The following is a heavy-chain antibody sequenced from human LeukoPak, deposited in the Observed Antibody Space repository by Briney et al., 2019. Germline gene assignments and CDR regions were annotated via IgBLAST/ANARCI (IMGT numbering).Heavy chain of an antibody. Sequence: PGGSLRLSCAASGFTFSSYAMSWVRQAPGKGLEWVSAIGGSGGSTYYADSVKGRFTISRDNSKNTLYLQMNSLRAEDTAVYYCAKVPYDILTGYYPWGFDYWGQGTLVTVSS. CDR1: GFTFSSYA. D-gene: IGHD3-9*01. J-gene: IGHJ4*02. V-gene: IGHV3-23*01. CDR2: IGGSGGST. CDR3: AKVPYDILTGYYPWGFDY.